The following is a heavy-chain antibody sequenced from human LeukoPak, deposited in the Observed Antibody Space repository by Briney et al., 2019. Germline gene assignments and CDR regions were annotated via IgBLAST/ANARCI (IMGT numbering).Heavy chain of an antibody. CDR2: IYPGDSDT. J-gene: IGHJ4*01. D-gene: IGHD3-10*01. CDR1: GYRFTNYW. Sequence: GESLRISCQGSGYRFTNYWIGWVRQMPGKGLEWMGIIYPGDSDTRYSPSFQGQVTISADKSITTAYLQWSSLKASDTAMYYCARRAGHRSGSDGLFDYCGHGTLVTDSS. CDR3: ARRAGHRSGSDGLFDY. V-gene: IGHV5-51*01.